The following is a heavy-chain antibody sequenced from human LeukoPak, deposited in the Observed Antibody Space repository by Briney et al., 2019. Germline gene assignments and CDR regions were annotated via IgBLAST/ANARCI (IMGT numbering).Heavy chain of an antibody. CDR2: ISWNSGSI. CDR1: GFTFDDYA. V-gene: IGHV3-9*01. D-gene: IGHD2-2*01. Sequence: GGSLRLSCAASGFTFDDYAMHWVRQAPGKGLEWVSGISWNSGSIGYADSVKSRFTISRDNAKNSLYLQMNSLRAEDTALYYCARLGTRYCTSTSCHSQFDFWGQGTLVTVSS. J-gene: IGHJ4*02. CDR3: ARLGTRYCTSTSCHSQFDF.